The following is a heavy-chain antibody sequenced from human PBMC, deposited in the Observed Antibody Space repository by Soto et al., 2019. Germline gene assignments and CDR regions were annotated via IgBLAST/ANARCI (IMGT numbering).Heavy chain of an antibody. CDR2: ITAGGFNT. CDR1: GFTFSNDD. CDR3: AKNIGGFSGYANFDY. V-gene: IGHV3-23*01. D-gene: IGHD5-12*01. J-gene: IGHJ4*02. Sequence: EVQLLESGGDLVQPGGSLRLSCVASGFTFSNDDLSWVRQASGKGLEWVSAITAGGFNTYYADSVKGRFTISRDNSKNTRYLQMNSLRAEDTAVYYCAKNIGGFSGYANFDYWGQGTLVTVSS.